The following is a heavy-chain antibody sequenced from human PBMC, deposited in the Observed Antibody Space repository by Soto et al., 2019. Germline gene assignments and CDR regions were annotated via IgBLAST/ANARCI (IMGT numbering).Heavy chain of an antibody. Sequence: QVQLVQSGAGVKKPGSSVKVSCKASGGIFSSYAISWVRQAPGQGLEWMGGIIPIFGTANYAQKFQGRVTITADESTSTAYMELSSLRSEDTAVYYCAREGASGSHIGYWGQGTLVTVSS. V-gene: IGHV1-69*01. D-gene: IGHD3-22*01. J-gene: IGHJ4*02. CDR1: GGIFSSYA. CDR2: IIPIFGTA. CDR3: AREGASGSHIGY.